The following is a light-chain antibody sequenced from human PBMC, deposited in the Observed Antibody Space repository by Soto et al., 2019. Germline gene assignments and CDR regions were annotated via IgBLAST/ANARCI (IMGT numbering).Light chain of an antibody. CDR1: QSISSY. V-gene: IGKV3-11*01. Sequence: EIVLTQSPATLSLSPGERATLSCRASQSISSYLAWYQQKPDQAPRLLIYDASNRATGIPARFSGSGSGTDFTLTISSLEPEDFAVYYCHQRSTWPFTFGPGPRWIS. CDR2: DAS. J-gene: IGKJ3*01. CDR3: HQRSTWPFT.